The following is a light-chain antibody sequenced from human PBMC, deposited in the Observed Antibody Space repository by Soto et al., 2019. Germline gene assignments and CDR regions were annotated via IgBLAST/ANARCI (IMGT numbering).Light chain of an antibody. J-gene: IGKJ2*01. V-gene: IGKV3-20*01. CDR3: QQYGSSPYT. CDR1: QSVSSDY. Sequence: EIVLTQSPGTLSLSPGERATLSCRASQSVSSDYLAWYQQKPGQAPRLLLDGASNRATGIPDRFSGSGSGTEFTLTISRLEPEDFAMYFCQQYGSSPYTFGQGTKLEIK. CDR2: GAS.